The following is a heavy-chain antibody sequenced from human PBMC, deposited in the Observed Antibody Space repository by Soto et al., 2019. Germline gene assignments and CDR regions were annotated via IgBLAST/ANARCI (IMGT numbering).Heavy chain of an antibody. CDR2: ISGSGGST. D-gene: IGHD6-19*01. V-gene: IGHV3-23*01. Sequence: EVQLLESGGGLVQPGGSLRLSCAASGFTFSSYAMSWVRQAPGKGLEWVSAISGSGGSTYYADSVKGRFTISRDNPKNTLYLQMNSLRAEDTAVYYCAKIAPWYSSGWKTFDYWGQGTLVTVSS. J-gene: IGHJ4*02. CDR1: GFTFSSYA. CDR3: AKIAPWYSSGWKTFDY.